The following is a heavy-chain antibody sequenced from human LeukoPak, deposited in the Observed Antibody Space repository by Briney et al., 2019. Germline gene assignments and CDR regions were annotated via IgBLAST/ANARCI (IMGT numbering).Heavy chain of an antibody. D-gene: IGHD2-2*01. V-gene: IGHV4-34*01. CDR3: ARDPSAAPYYFDY. CDR1: GGSFSGYY. CDR2: INHSGST. Sequence: PSETLSLTCAVYGGSFSGYYWSWIRQPPGKGLEWIGEINHSGSTNYNPSLKSRVTISVDTSKNQFSLKLSSVTAADTAVYYCARDPSAAPYYFDYWGQGTLVTVSS. J-gene: IGHJ4*02.